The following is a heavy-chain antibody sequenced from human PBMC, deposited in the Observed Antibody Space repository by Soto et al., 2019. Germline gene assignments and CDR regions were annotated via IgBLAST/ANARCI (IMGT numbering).Heavy chain of an antibody. Sequence: PGGFLRLSCAASGFICSSYDMSWVRQAPGKGLEWVSTILVGGSTHYEDSVKGRFTISRDTSKNTVYLQMNSLTAGDTAMYYCAKATATGGGAFDICGQGTMVTVSS. CDR1: GFICSSYD. CDR3: AKATATGGGAFDI. V-gene: IGHV3-23*01. D-gene: IGHD2-8*02. J-gene: IGHJ3*02. CDR2: ILVGGST.